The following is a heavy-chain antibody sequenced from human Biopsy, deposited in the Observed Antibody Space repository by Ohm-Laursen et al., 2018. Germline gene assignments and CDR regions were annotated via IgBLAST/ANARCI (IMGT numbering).Heavy chain of an antibody. CDR3: ARDYDTSGYYHVS. CDR2: IYYSVMT. V-gene: IGHV4-59*08. Sequence: GTLSLTCTVSGDSVTKYYWSWIRQPPGKGLEWIGHIYYSVMTNYNPSLQSRVSISVDTSRNQVSLTLSSVTAADTAVYYCARDYDTSGYYHVSWGQGTLVTVSS. J-gene: IGHJ5*02. D-gene: IGHD3-22*01. CDR1: GDSVTKYY.